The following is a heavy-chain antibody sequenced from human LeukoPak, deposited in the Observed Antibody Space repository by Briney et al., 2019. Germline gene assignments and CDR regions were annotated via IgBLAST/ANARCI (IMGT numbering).Heavy chain of an antibody. Sequence: GESLKISCKGSGYSFTNYWIGWVRQMPGKGLEWMGIIYPGDSDTRYSPSFQGQVTISADKSISTAYLQWSSLKASDTAMYYCARTGPQYSGSWWFDPWGQGTLVTVSS. V-gene: IGHV5-51*01. CDR1: GYSFTNYW. CDR2: IYPGDSDT. J-gene: IGHJ5*02. D-gene: IGHD5-12*01. CDR3: ARTGPQYSGSWWFDP.